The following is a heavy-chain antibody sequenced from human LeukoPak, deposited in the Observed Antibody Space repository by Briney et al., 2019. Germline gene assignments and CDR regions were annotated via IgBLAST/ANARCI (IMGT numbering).Heavy chain of an antibody. J-gene: IGHJ4*02. CDR2: IYSDNT. D-gene: IGHD6-13*01. CDR1: GFTVSSNS. V-gene: IGHV3-53*01. CDR3: AKMGSWRIYYFDY. Sequence: GGSLRLSCTVSGFTVSSNSMSWVRQAPGKGLEWVSFIYSDNTHYSDSVKGRFTISRDNAKNSLYLQMNSLRAEDTAVYYCAKMGSWRIYYFDYWGQGTLVTVSS.